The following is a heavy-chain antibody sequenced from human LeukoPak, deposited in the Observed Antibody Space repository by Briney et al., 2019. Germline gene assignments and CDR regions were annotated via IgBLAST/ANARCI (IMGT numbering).Heavy chain of an antibody. J-gene: IGHJ5*02. Sequence: GASVKVPCKASGYTFTSYDINWVRQATGQGLEWMGWMNPNSGNTGYAQKFQGRVTMTRNTSISTAYMELSSLRSEDTAVYYCAISAVPAAGTNWFDPWGQGTLVTVSS. V-gene: IGHV1-8*01. CDR2: MNPNSGNT. CDR3: AISAVPAAGTNWFDP. D-gene: IGHD2-2*01. CDR1: GYTFTSYD.